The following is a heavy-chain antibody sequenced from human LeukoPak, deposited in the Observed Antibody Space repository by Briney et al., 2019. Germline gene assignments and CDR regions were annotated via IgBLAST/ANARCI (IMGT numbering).Heavy chain of an antibody. J-gene: IGHJ4*02. Sequence: GGSLRLSCAASGFTFSSYWVHWVRQAPGKGLVWVSRINSDGSSTSYADSVKGRFTISRDNAKNTLYLQMNSLRAEDTAVYYCAKDRLAENWNDLPHYWGQGTLVTVSS. CDR2: INSDGSST. CDR3: AKDRLAENWNDLPHY. D-gene: IGHD1-1*01. CDR1: GFTFSSYW. V-gene: IGHV3-74*01.